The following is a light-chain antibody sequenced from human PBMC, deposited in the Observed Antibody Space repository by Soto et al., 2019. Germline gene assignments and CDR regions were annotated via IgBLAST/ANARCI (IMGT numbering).Light chain of an antibody. CDR1: SSDVGGYKH. Sequence: QSALTQPASVSGSPGQSITISCTGTSSDVGGYKHVSWYQHHPGKAPKLMIYEVSNRPSGVSNRFSGSKSGNTASLTISGLQAEDEADYYCFSYAGSTYVFGTGTKVTVL. CDR2: EVS. CDR3: FSYAGSTYV. V-gene: IGLV2-23*02. J-gene: IGLJ1*01.